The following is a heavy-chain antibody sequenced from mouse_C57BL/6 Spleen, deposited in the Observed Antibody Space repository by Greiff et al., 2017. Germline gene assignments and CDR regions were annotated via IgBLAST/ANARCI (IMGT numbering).Heavy chain of an antibody. CDR3: ARGAYYSNYVAY. J-gene: IGHJ3*01. CDR1: GYSFTDYN. Sequence: VQLQQPGAELVKPGASVKMSCKASGYSFTDYNMNWVKQSNGKSLEWIGVINPNYGTTSYNQKFKGKATLTVDQSSSTAYMQLNSLTSEDSAVYYCARGAYYSNYVAYWGQGTLVTVSA. D-gene: IGHD2-5*01. CDR2: INPNYGTT. V-gene: IGHV1-39*01.